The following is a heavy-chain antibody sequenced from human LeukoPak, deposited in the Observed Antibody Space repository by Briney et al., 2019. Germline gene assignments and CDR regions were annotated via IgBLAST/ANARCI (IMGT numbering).Heavy chain of an antibody. CDR3: ARAYKGYDYP. J-gene: IGHJ5*02. V-gene: IGHV4-34*01. Sequence: SETLSLTCAVYGGSFTDYYWSWIRQTPGKGLEWVGEVNHSGTTNYNPSPKSRDTISVDTSKNQFSLKVTSVTAADTALYYCARAYKGYDYPWGQGTLVTVSS. CDR1: GGSFTDYY. D-gene: IGHD5-12*01. CDR2: VNHSGTT.